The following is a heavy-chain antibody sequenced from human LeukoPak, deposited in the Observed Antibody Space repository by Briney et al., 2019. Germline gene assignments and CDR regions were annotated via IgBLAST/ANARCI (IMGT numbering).Heavy chain of an antibody. CDR3: ARDTGWSVVLGAFDI. D-gene: IGHD2-15*01. CDR1: GFTFSSYG. V-gene: IGHV3-33*01. J-gene: IGHJ3*02. CDR2: IWYDGSNR. Sequence: PGRSLRLSCVASGFTFSSYGMHWVRQAPGKGLEWVAVIWYDGSNRYSADSVKGRFTISRDNSKNTVYLQMNSLRAEDTAMYYCARDTGWSVVLGAFDIWGQGTMVTVSS.